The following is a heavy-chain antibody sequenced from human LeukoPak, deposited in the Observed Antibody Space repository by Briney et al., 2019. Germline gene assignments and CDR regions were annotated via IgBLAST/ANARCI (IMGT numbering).Heavy chain of an antibody. CDR2: IYHSGST. V-gene: IGHV4-30-2*01. CDR1: GGSISSGGSS. CDR3: ARVSRSRSSGWALFDY. D-gene: IGHD6-19*01. J-gene: IGHJ4*02. Sequence: SETPSLTCAVSGGSISSGGSSWSWIRQPPRKGLEWIGYIYHSGSTYYNPSLKSRATISVDRSKNQFSLKLSSVTAADTAVYYCARVSRSRSSGWALFDYWGQGTLVTVSS.